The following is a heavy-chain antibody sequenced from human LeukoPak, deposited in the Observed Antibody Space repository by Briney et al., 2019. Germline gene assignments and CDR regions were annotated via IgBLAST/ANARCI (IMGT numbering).Heavy chain of an antibody. J-gene: IGHJ6*02. Sequence: ASVKVSCKASGYTFTSYDISWVRQAPGQGLEWMGWINLYNGNTEYAQKLQGRVTMTTNTSMSTAYMELRSLRSDDTAVYYCAGDGNVIDVWGQGTTVTVSS. CDR1: GYTFTSYD. CDR3: AGDGNVIDV. V-gene: IGHV1-18*01. CDR2: INLYNGNT.